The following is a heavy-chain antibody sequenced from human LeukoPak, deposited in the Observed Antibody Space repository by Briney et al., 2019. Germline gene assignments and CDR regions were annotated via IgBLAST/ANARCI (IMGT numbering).Heavy chain of an antibody. CDR2: IYTSGST. CDR1: GGSFSDYD. V-gene: IGHV4-59*10. D-gene: IGHD6-13*01. CDR3: ARAYSSSWYFDY. Sequence: SETLSLTCAVYGGSFSDYDWSWIRQPPGKGLEWIGRIYTSGSTNYNPSLKSRVTMSVDTSKNQFSLKLSSVTAADTAVYYCARAYSSSWYFDYWGQGTLVTVSS. J-gene: IGHJ4*02.